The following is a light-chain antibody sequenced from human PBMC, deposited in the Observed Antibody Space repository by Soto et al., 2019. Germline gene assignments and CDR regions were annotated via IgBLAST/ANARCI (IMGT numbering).Light chain of an antibody. CDR3: QQCNNWPRT. CDR2: GAS. CDR1: QSISDT. J-gene: IGKJ1*01. Sequence: EIVMTQSLATLSVSLGGRFTISCRASQSISDTIPWYQQKPGQAPRLRIYGASSLPTGFPARFSGSGSGTDFTLTISSLQSEDFAVYYCQQCNNWPRTFGQGTKVEIK. V-gene: IGKV3-15*01.